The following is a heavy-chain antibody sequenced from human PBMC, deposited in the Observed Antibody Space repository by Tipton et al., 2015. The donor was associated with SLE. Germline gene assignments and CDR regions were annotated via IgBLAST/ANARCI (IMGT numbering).Heavy chain of an antibody. J-gene: IGHJ4*02. CDR3: ATAGYSSSLDY. CDR2: IYYSGTT. D-gene: IGHD6-6*01. CDR1: GGSIISDY. V-gene: IGHV4-59*08. Sequence: LRLSCTVSGGSIISDYWSWIRQPPGKGLEWIGWIYYSGTTNYNPSLKSRITISVDTSKNQFSLKLNSVTAADTAVYYCATAGYSSSLDYWGQGSLVTVSS.